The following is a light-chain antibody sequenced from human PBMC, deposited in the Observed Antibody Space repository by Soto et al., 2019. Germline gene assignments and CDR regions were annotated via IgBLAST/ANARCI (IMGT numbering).Light chain of an antibody. Sequence: EIVLTQSPDTLSLSPGDRATLSCRASQSINNYLAWYQQKPGQAPRLLIYDGSNRVTGIPARFSGSGSGTDFTLTISRLEPEDFVVYYCQQYGSSPLWTFGQGTKV. CDR1: QSINNY. J-gene: IGKJ1*01. V-gene: IGKV3-20*01. CDR2: DGS. CDR3: QQYGSSPLWT.